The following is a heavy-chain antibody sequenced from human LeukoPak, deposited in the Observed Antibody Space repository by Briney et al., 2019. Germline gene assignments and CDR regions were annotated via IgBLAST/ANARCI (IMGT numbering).Heavy chain of an antibody. D-gene: IGHD2-21*02. CDR2: ISAYNGNT. V-gene: IGHV1-18*01. Sequence: ASVKVSCKASGYTFTSYGISWVRQAPGQGLEWMGWISAYNGNTNYAQKLQGRVTMTTDTSTSTAYMGLRSLRSDDTAVYYCARDGRSIVVVTADGQPTDYWGQGTLVTVSS. CDR3: ARDGRSIVVVTADGQPTDY. J-gene: IGHJ4*02. CDR1: GYTFTSYG.